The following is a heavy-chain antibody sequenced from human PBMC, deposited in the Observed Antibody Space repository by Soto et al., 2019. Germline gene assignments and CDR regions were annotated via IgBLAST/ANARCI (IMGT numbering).Heavy chain of an antibody. CDR3: ARGYYYDSSGYCYFDY. CDR2: IKQDGSEK. Sequence: GGSLRLSCAASGFTFSSYWMSWVRQAPGKGLEWVANIKQDGSEKYYVDSVKGRFTISRDNAKNSLYLQMNSLRAEDTAVYYCARGYYYDSSGYCYFDYWCQGTLVTVSS. CDR1: GFTFSSYW. D-gene: IGHD3-22*01. J-gene: IGHJ4*02. V-gene: IGHV3-7*03.